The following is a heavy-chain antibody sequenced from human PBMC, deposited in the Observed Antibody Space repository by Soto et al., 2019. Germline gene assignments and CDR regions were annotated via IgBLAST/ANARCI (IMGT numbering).Heavy chain of an antibody. Sequence: QVQLQESGPGLVKPSQTLSLTCTVSGGSISSGDYYWSWIRQSPGKGLEWIGHIYDRGSTYSNPSLNSPVLILVDTSKNQFSLNLNSVTAADTAVYYCDRGLSGDKVDYGGRGTLVTFSS. CDR2: IYDRGST. CDR1: GGSISSGDYY. J-gene: IGHJ4*02. V-gene: IGHV4-30-4*01. D-gene: IGHD5-12*01. CDR3: DRGLSGDKVDY.